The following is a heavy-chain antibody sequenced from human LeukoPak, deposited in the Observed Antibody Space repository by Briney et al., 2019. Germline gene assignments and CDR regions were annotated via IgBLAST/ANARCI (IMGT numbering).Heavy chain of an antibody. CDR3: AGHDSSGYYDGY. D-gene: IGHD3-22*01. V-gene: IGHV3-21*01. J-gene: IGHJ4*02. CDR1: GFTFSSYS. CDR2: ISSSSSYI. Sequence: GGSLRLSCAASGFTFSSYSMNWVRQAPGKGLEWVSSISSSSSYIYHADSVKGRFTISRDNAKNSLYLQMNSLRAEDTAVYYCAGHDSSGYYDGYWGQGTLVTVSS.